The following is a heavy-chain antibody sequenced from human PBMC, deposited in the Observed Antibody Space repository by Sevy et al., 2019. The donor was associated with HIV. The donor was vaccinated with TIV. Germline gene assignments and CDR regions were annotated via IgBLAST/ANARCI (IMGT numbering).Heavy chain of an antibody. V-gene: IGHV3-23*01. J-gene: IGHJ4*02. CDR3: AGGDTTMMTDIDY. Sequence: GGSLRLSCAASGLTLTTTGMSWVRQAPGKGLEWVAGVTSDGNTYYADSVRDRSTVSRDNTKYTQYLQLNSQGADDTDVFYCAGGDTTMMTDIDYWGQGTLVTVSS. CDR2: VTSDGNT. D-gene: IGHD3-16*01. CDR1: GLTLTTTG.